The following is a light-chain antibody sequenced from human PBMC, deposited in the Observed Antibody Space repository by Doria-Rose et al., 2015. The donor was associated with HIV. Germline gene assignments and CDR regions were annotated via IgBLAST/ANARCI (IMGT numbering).Light chain of an antibody. V-gene: IGKV3-15*01. CDR1: QGTGSD. J-gene: IGKJ2*01. CDR2: RAS. Sequence: EIVLTQSPATLSVSPGERATLSCRVSQGTGSDLAWYQQTPGQARRLLIYRASISAAGLPPRFTGGGSGTEFTLTSSGLQSEDFAVYVCQQYSQWPPYTFGQGTKLEVK. CDR3: QQYSQWPPYT.